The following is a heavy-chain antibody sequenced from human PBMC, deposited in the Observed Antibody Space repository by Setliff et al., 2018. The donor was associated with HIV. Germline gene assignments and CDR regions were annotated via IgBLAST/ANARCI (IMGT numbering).Heavy chain of an antibody. Sequence: PSETLSLTCAVYGGSLSGYYWRWIRQPPGKGLEWIGDVSHTGSTNYNPSLKSRITISADTPKNQFSLKLNSVTAADTAVYYCARDHNSGTLHAFDLWGQGTKVTVSS. CDR1: GGSLSGYY. CDR3: ARDHNSGTLHAFDL. D-gene: IGHD1-26*01. V-gene: IGHV4-34*01. CDR2: VSHTGST. J-gene: IGHJ3*01.